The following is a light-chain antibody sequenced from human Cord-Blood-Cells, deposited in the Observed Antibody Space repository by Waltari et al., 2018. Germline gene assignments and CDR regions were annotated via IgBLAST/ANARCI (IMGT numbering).Light chain of an antibody. Sequence: QSALTQPASVSGSPGQSITISCTGTSSDVGSYNLVSWYQQHPGKAPKLMIYEGSKRPSGVSNRFSGSMSGNTASLTISGLQAEDAADYYCCSYAGSSTWVFGGGTKLTVL. CDR3: CSYAGSSTWV. CDR1: SSDVGSYNL. CDR2: EGS. V-gene: IGLV2-23*01. J-gene: IGLJ3*02.